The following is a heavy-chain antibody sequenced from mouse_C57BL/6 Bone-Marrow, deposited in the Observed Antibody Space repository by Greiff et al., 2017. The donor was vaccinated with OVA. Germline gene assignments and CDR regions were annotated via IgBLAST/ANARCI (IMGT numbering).Heavy chain of an antibody. Sequence: QVQLQQPGAELVKPGASVKLSCKASGYTFTSYWMQWVKQRPGQGLEWIGEIDPSDSYTNYNQKFKGKATLTVDTSSSTAYMQLNNLTSEDSAVYYGARRGIFSYYYGSSSFAYWGQGTLVTVSA. V-gene: IGHV1-50*01. CDR3: ARRGIFSYYYGSSSFAY. CDR1: GYTFTSYW. CDR2: IDPSDSYT. D-gene: IGHD1-1*01. J-gene: IGHJ3*01.